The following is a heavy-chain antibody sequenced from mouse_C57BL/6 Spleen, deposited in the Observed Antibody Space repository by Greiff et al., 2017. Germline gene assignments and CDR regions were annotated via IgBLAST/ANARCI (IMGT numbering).Heavy chain of an antibody. Sequence: VQLKESGAELVKPGASVKLSCKASGYTFTEYTIHWVKQRSGQGLEWIGWFYPGSGSIKYNEKFKDKATLTADKSSSTVYMELSRLTSEDSAVYFCARHEEDYYGSSYGYFDVWGTGTTVTVSS. D-gene: IGHD1-1*01. J-gene: IGHJ1*03. CDR3: ARHEEDYYGSSYGYFDV. V-gene: IGHV1-62-2*01. CDR2: FYPGSGSI. CDR1: GYTFTEYT.